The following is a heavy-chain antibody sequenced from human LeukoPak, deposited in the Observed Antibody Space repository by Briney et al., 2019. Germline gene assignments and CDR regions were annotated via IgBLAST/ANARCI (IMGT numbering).Heavy chain of an antibody. J-gene: IGHJ4*02. CDR1: GGSITGNY. V-gene: IGHV4-59*01. CDR2: IYYSGST. D-gene: IGHD2-21*02. Sequence: SETLSLTCALSGGSITGNYWNWIRHTPGRGLECIGDIYYSGSTDYNPSLKSRVTISVDTAKNQFSLRLSSVTAADTAVYYCSRLIYGRVGTAIDYWGQGTLVTVSS. CDR3: SRLIYGRVGTAIDY.